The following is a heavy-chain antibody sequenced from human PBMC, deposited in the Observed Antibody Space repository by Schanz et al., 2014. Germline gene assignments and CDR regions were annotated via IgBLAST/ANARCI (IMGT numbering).Heavy chain of an antibody. V-gene: IGHV3-53*01. J-gene: IGHJ4*02. CDR3: TTYCDGGCAIDN. CDR2: IYSSGST. D-gene: IGHD6-19*01. CDR1: GFTVSNSY. Sequence: DVQLVDSGGGLVQPGGSLRLSCAASGFTVSNSYIHWVRQAPGKGLEWVSTIYSSGSTYYADSVRGRFTISRDNSKNTVNLQMNSLKTEDTAVYYCTTYCDGGCAIDNWGQGALVTVSS.